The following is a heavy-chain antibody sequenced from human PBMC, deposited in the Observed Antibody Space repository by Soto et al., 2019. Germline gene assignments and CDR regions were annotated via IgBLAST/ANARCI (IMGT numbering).Heavy chain of an antibody. D-gene: IGHD6-13*01. CDR1: GGSMIAYY. CDR3: ARVRGTAGKRYFDY. Sequence: KTSETLSLTCTVSGGSMIAYYWNWMRQPPGKGLQWIGYTYYSGSTTYNPSLKSRVTISVDSSKNQSSLKLDSVTPADTAVYYCARVRGTAGKRYFDYWGPGTLVTVSS. CDR2: TYYSGST. J-gene: IGHJ4*02. V-gene: IGHV4-59*01.